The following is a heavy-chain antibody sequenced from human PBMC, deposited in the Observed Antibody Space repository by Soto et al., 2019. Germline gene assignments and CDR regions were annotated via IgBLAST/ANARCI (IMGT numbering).Heavy chain of an antibody. D-gene: IGHD3-22*01. CDR1: GYTFNDYE. CDR3: AAVGEYYDSSGQYSQAHWDV. Sequence: GASVKVSCKTSGYTFNDYEINWVRRAPGQGLEWIGWMNPNSGETGYAQKLQGRVTMTTDTPTSTAYMELRSLRSDDTAVYYCAAVGEYYDSSGQYSQAHWDVWGQGTTVTVSS. CDR2: MNPNSGET. J-gene: IGHJ6*02. V-gene: IGHV1-8*02.